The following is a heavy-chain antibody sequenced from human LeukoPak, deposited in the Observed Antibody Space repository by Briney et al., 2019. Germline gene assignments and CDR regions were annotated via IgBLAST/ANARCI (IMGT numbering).Heavy chain of an antibody. D-gene: IGHD6-13*01. Sequence: PSETLSLTCTVSGGSISSYYWSWIRQPPGKGLEWIGYIYSSGSTNYNSSLKSRVTISVDTSKNQFSLKLTSVTAADTAVYYCARSGGYSSPQNYWAQGPRVTVSS. CDR3: ARSGGYSSPQNY. V-gene: IGHV4-59*01. CDR2: IYSSGST. J-gene: IGHJ4*02. CDR1: GGSISSYY.